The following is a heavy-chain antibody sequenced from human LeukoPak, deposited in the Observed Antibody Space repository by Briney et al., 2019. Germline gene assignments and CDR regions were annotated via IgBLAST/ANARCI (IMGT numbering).Heavy chain of an antibody. CDR2: IYTSGST. J-gene: IGHJ4*02. CDR1: CGSISSGSYD. CDR3: ASSYCSSTSCTPPPDFDY. V-gene: IGHV4-61*02. Sequence: SETLSLTWTVSCGSISSGSYDWSWIRQPAGKGLESIGRIYTSGSTNYNPSLKNRVTISVDTSKNQFSLKMSSVTAADTAVYYCASSYCSSTSCTPPPDFDYWGQGTLVTVSS. D-gene: IGHD2-2*01.